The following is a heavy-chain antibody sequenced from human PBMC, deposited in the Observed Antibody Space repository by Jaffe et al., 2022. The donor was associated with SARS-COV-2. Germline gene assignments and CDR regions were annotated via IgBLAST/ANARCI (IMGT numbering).Heavy chain of an antibody. CDR2: IKQDGSEK. D-gene: IGHD2-2*01. CDR3: ANLVVPAYYGMDV. V-gene: IGHV3-7*01. CDR1: GFTFSSYW. Sequence: EVQLVESGGGLVQPGGSLRLSCAASGFTFSSYWMSWVRQAPGKGLEWVANIKQDGSEKYYVDSVKGRFTISRDNAKNSLYLQMNSLRAEDTAVYYCANLVVPAYYGMDVWGQGTTVTVSS. J-gene: IGHJ6*02.